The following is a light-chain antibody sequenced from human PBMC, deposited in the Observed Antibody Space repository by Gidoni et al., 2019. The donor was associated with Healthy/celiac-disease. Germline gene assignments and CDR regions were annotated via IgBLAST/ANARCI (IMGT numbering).Light chain of an antibody. J-gene: IGLJ3*02. CDR3: QSYDSSSNWV. Sequence: QSVLTQPPSVSGAPGQRVTISCTGSSSNIGAGYDVHWYQQLPGTAPKLLIHGNSKRPSGVPDRFSGSKSGTSASLAITGLQAEDEADYYCQSYDSSSNWVFGGGTKLTVL. CDR1: SSNIGAGYD. CDR2: GNS. V-gene: IGLV1-40*01.